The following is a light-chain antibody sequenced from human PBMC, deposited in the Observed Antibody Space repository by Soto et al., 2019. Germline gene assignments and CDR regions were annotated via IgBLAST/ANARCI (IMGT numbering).Light chain of an antibody. V-gene: IGKV1-27*01. CDR2: AAS. CDR1: QGLSNY. CDR3: QKYNSAPRT. Sequence: DIQLTQSPSSLSASVGDRVTITCRASQGLSNYLAWYQRKPGKLPKLLVYAASTLQSGVPSRFSGSGSGTDFTLTISSLQPEDDATYYSQKYNSAPRTFGQGTKVEIK. J-gene: IGKJ1*01.